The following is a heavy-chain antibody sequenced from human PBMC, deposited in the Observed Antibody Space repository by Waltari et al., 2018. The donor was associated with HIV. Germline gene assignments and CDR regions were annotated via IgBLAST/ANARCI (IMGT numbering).Heavy chain of an antibody. V-gene: IGHV4-59*01. CDR2: IYYSGST. J-gene: IGHJ3*02. D-gene: IGHD1-26*01. CDR3: AREGLRESAFDI. Sequence: QVQLQESGPGLVKPSETLSLTCTVSGGSISSYYWSWIRQPPGKGLEWIGYIYYSGSTNYNPSLKSRVTISVDTSKNQFSLKLSSVTAADTAVYYCAREGLRESAFDIWGQGTMVTVSS. CDR1: GGSISSYY.